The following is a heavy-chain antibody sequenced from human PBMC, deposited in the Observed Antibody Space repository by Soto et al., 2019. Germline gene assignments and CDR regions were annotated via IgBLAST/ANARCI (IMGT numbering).Heavy chain of an antibody. J-gene: IGHJ4*02. CDR1: GFTFSSYA. Sequence: PGGSLRLSCAASGFTFSSYAMSWVRQAPGKGLEWVSAISGSGGSTNYADSVKGRSTISRDNAKNSLFLQMNSLRDEDTAVYYWGTLHYYAVYYWGQGNLVTVSS. V-gene: IGHV3-23*01. D-gene: IGHD3-22*01. CDR2: ISGSGGST. CDR3: GTLHYYAVYY.